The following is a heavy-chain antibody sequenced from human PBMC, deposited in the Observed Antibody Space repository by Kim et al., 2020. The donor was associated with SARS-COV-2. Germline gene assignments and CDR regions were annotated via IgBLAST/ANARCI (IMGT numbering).Heavy chain of an antibody. Sequence: GGSLRLSCAASGFAFSTYIMAWVRQAPGKGLEWISYINSVSSNIYYADPVKGRFTISRDNARHSLFLQMNSLRDDDTAVYYCARVRVGATAHFDYWGQAT. J-gene: IGHJ4*02. D-gene: IGHD1-26*01. CDR1: GFAFSTYI. CDR2: INSVSSNI. CDR3: ARVRVGATAHFDY. V-gene: IGHV3-48*02.